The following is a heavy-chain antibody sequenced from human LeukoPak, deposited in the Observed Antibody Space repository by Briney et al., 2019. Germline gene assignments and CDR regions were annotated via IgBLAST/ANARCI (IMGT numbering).Heavy chain of an antibody. Sequence: SGGSLRLSCAASGFTFSSYAMSWVRQAPGKGLEWVSAISGSGGSTYYADSVKGRFTISRDNSKNTLYVQMNSLRAEDTAVYYCGRGGSYRAFDIWGQGTMVTVSS. CDR3: GRGGSYRAFDI. V-gene: IGHV3-23*01. D-gene: IGHD5-24*01. J-gene: IGHJ3*02. CDR2: ISGSGGST. CDR1: GFTFSSYA.